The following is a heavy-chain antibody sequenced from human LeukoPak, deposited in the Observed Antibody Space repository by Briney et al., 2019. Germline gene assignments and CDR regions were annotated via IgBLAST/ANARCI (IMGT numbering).Heavy chain of an antibody. V-gene: IGHV3-21*04. J-gene: IGHJ1*01. Sequence: GGSLRLSCAGSGFALKSYSLTWVRQAPGKGLEWVSSISSTSAYIHYADSVKGRFTISRDNSKNTLYLQMNSLRAEDTAVYYCAKDLFYGEYEISAEYFQHWGQGTLVTVSS. CDR1: GFALKSYS. CDR2: ISSTSAYI. D-gene: IGHD4-17*01. CDR3: AKDLFYGEYEISAEYFQH.